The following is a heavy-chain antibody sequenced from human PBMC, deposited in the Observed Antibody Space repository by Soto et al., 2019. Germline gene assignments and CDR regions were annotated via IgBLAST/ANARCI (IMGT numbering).Heavy chain of an antibody. D-gene: IGHD6-19*01. CDR2: IIPIFGTA. CDR1: GGTFSSYA. Sequence: QVQLVQSGAEVKKPGSSVKVSCKASGGTFSSYAISWVRQAPGQGLEWMGGIIPIFGTANYAQKFQGRVTITADKSTSTAYMELSSLRSEDTAVYYCASSTDSSGWKPHWYFDLWGRGTLVTVSS. J-gene: IGHJ2*01. V-gene: IGHV1-69*06. CDR3: ASSTDSSGWKPHWYFDL.